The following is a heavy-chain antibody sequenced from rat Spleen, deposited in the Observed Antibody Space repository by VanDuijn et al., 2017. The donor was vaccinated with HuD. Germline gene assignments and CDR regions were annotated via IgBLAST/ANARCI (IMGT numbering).Heavy chain of an antibody. CDR1: GFTFSDYN. D-gene: IGHD1-11*01. CDR2: ISYDGSSI. J-gene: IGHJ3*01. CDR3: ARHGGLRNWFAY. Sequence: EVQLVESGGGLVQPGRSLKLSCAASGFTFSDYNMAWVRQAPKKGLEWVALISYDGSSIYYRDSVKGRFTISRDDAKSTQCLQMDSLRSEDTATYYCARHGGLRNWFAYWGQGTLVTVSS. V-gene: IGHV5-7*01.